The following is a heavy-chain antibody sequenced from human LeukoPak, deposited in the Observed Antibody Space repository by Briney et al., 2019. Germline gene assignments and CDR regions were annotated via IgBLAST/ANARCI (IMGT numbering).Heavy chain of an antibody. D-gene: IGHD2-2*01. Sequence: SETLSLTCTVSGGSISSYYWSWIRQPPGKGLEWIGYIYYSGSTNYNPSLKSRVTISVDTSKNQFSLKLSSVTAADTAVYYCARLGRVGYCSSTSCYRHPYYYYYMDVWGKGTTVTISS. CDR1: GGSISSYY. CDR2: IYYSGST. CDR3: ARLGRVGYCSSTSCYRHPYYYYYMDV. J-gene: IGHJ6*03. V-gene: IGHV4-59*12.